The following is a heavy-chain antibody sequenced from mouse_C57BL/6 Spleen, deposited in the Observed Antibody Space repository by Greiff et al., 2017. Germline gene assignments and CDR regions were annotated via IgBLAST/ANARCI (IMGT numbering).Heavy chain of an antibody. CDR1: GFTFTAYY. CDR2: INYDSSST. Sequence: EVMLVESEGGLVQPGSSMKLSCTASGFTFTAYYMAWVRQVPEKGLEWIANINYDSSSTYYLDTLKSRFIISEDNAKNIQYLQMSILKSEDAASYCGARAVTWYFDVWGTGTTVTVSS. J-gene: IGHJ1*03. V-gene: IGHV5-16*01. CDR3: ARAVTWYFDV. D-gene: IGHD2-3*01.